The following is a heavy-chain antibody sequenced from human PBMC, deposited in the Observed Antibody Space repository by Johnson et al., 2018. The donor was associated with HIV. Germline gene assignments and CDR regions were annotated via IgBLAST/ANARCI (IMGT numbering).Heavy chain of an antibody. J-gene: IGHJ3*02. CDR2: INWNGVIT. CDR1: GFTFDDYG. V-gene: IGHV3-20*04. Sequence: VQLMESGGVVVQPGGSLRLSCAASGFTFDDYGINWVRQAPGKGLEWVCCINWNGVITGYADSVKGRFTVSRDNSKNTLYLQIDSLRAEDTAVYYCAKEAITMEVDIWGQGTMVTVSS. CDR3: AKEAITMEVDI. D-gene: IGHD3-10*01.